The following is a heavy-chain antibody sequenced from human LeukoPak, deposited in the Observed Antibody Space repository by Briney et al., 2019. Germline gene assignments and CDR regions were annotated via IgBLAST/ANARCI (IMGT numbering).Heavy chain of an antibody. Sequence: PGRSLRLSCAASGFTFDDYAMHWVRQAPGKGLEWVSGISWNSGSMGYADSVKGRFIISRDNAKNSLYLQMNSLRAEDTAVYYCARASQLWFGESLIDYWGQGTLVTVSS. D-gene: IGHD3-10*01. V-gene: IGHV3-9*01. J-gene: IGHJ4*02. CDR2: ISWNSGSM. CDR3: ARASQLWFGESLIDY. CDR1: GFTFDDYA.